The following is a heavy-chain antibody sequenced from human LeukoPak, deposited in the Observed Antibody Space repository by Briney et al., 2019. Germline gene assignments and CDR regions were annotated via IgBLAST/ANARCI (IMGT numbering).Heavy chain of an antibody. CDR1: GYSFTTYW. D-gene: IGHD1-26*01. CDR2: IYPGDSDT. V-gene: IGHV5-51*01. Sequence: GESLKVSCKGSGYSFTTYWIGWVRQMPGKGLEWMGIIYPGDSDTRYRPSFQGQVTISADQSINTSYLQWSSLKASDTAMYYCARQGGSQSGAFDIWGQGTMDTVSS. J-gene: IGHJ3*02. CDR3: ARQGGSQSGAFDI.